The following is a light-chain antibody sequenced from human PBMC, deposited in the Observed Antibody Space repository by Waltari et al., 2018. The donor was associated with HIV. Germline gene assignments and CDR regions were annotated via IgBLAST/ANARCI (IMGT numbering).Light chain of an antibody. J-gene: IGLJ3*02. CDR1: SNNVGNQG. Sequence: QAGLTQPPSVSKGLRQTATLTCTGNSNNVGNQGATWLQLRQGHPPPLQAYSNNDRPSGSAESLSASRSGSTASRTITGRQPEDEADYYCSAWDSSLRAQVFGGGTKLTVL. CDR2: SNN. CDR3: SAWDSSLRAQV. V-gene: IGLV10-54*01.